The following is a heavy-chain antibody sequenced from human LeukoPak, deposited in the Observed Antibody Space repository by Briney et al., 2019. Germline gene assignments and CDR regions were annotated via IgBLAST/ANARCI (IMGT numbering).Heavy chain of an antibody. D-gene: IGHD3-22*01. CDR3: ARLSYDSSGYYFDY. Sequence: GASVKVSCKASGYTFTGYYMHWVRQAPGQGLEWMGRINPNSGGTNYAQKFQGRVTMTRDTSIGTAYMELSRLRSDDTAVYYCARLSYDSSGYYFDYWGQGTLVTVSS. CDR2: INPNSGGT. J-gene: IGHJ4*02. CDR1: GYTFTGYY. V-gene: IGHV1-2*06.